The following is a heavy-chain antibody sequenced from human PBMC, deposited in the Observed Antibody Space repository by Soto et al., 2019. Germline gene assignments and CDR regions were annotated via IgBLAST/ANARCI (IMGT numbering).Heavy chain of an antibody. Sequence: SETLSLSCAVYGGSVSSGNYYWSWIRQPPGKGLEWIGEMSHSGSTNYNPSLKSRVTISVDTSKNQFSLKLSSVTAADTAVYYCARGGYCSSTSCQVIRRMYNWFDPWGQGTLVTVSS. CDR1: GGSVSSGNYY. D-gene: IGHD2-2*01. J-gene: IGHJ5*02. CDR3: ARGGYCSSTSCQVIRRMYNWFDP. CDR2: MSHSGST. V-gene: IGHV4-34*01.